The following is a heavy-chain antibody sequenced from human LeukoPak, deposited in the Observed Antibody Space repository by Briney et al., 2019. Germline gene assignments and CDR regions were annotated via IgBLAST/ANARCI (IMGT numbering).Heavy chain of an antibody. V-gene: IGHV4-4*07. CDR1: GGSISGYY. D-gene: IGHD6-19*01. CDR3: ARTGSGWDTAPRFDY. Sequence: SETLSLTCTVSGGSISGYYWSWLRQPAGKGLEWIGRIYATGSTDYNPSLKSRVTISVDGSKNQVSLRLNSVTAADTAVYYCARTGSGWDTAPRFDYWGQGTLVTVSS. J-gene: IGHJ4*02. CDR2: IYATGST.